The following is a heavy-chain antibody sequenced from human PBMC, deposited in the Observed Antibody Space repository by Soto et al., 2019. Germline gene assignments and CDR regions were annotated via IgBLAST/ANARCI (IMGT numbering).Heavy chain of an antibody. J-gene: IGHJ2*01. CDR3: ARLRAPQPDPWYFDL. Sequence: SETLSLTCTVSGGSISSYYWSWIRQPPGKGLEWIGYIYYSGSTNYNPSLKSRVTISVDTSKNLFSLKLSSVTAADTAVYYCARLRAPQPDPWYFDLWGRGTLVTVSS. CDR2: IYYSGST. D-gene: IGHD1-1*01. CDR1: GGSISSYY. V-gene: IGHV4-59*08.